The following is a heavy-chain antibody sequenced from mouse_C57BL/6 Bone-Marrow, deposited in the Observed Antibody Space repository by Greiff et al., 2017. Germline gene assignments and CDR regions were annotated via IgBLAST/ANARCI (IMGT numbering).Heavy chain of an antibody. D-gene: IGHD1-1*01. CDR2: IYPRDGST. J-gene: IGHJ1*03. Sequence: VQLQQSGPELVKPGASVKLSCKASGYTFTSYGINWVKQRPGQGLEWIGWIYPRDGSTKYNEKFKGKATVTVDTSSSTAYMELHSLTSEDSAVYFCARLECDGSSGDWYFDVWGTGTTVTVSS. CDR3: ARLECDGSSGDWYFDV. V-gene: IGHV1-85*01. CDR1: GYTFTSYG.